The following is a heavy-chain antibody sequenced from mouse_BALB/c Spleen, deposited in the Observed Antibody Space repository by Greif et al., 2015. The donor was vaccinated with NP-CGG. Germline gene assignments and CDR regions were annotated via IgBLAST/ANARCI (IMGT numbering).Heavy chain of an antibody. CDR1: GFTFSSFG. D-gene: IGHD2-1*01. Sequence: EVKLVESGGGLVQPGGSRKLSCAASGFTFSSFGMHWVRQAPEKGLEWVAYISSGSSTICYADTVKGRFTISRDNPKNTLFLQMTSLRSEDTAMYYCAGCNYLFDYWGQGTTLTVSS. CDR2: ISSGSSTI. CDR3: AGCNYLFDY. J-gene: IGHJ2*01. V-gene: IGHV5-17*02.